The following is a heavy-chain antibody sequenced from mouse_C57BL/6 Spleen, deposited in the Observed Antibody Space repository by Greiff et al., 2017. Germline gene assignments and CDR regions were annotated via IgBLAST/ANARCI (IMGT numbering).Heavy chain of an antibody. CDR2: IDPETGGT. V-gene: IGHV1-15*01. CDR1: GYTFTDYE. J-gene: IGHJ3*01. Sequence: SGAELVRPGASVTLSCKASGYTFTDYEMHWVKQTPVHGLEWIGAIDPETGGTAYNQKFKGKAILTADKSSSTAYMELRSLTSEDSAVYYCTRGYSSSWFAYWGQGTLVTVSA. CDR3: TRGYSSSWFAY. D-gene: IGHD1-1*01.